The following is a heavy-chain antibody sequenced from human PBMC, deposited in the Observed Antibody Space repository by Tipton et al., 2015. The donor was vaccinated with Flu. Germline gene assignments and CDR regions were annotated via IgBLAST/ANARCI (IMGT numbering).Heavy chain of an antibody. V-gene: IGHV4-59*08. CDR2: MFYSGST. CDR3: ARRDFSNYVSEPKNWFDL. Sequence: TLSLTCSVSGGSIRSTYWSWIRQPPGKGLEWIGYMFYSGSTNYNPSLRSRVTISLVTSKIQFSLRLTSVTAADTAVYFCARRDFSNYVSEPKNWFDLWGQGTQVTVSS. CDR1: GGSIRSTY. J-gene: IGHJ5*02. D-gene: IGHD4-11*01.